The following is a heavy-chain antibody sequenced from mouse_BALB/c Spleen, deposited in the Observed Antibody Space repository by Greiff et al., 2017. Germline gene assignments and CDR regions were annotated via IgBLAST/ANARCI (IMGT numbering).Heavy chain of an antibody. V-gene: IGHV14-3*02. CDR2: IDPANGNT. Sequence: VQLQQSGAELVKPGASVKLSCTASGFNIKDTYMHWVKQRPEQGLEWIGRIDPANGNTKYDPKFQGKATITADTSSNTAYLQLSSLTSEDTAVYYCAIDYGSSYGYAMDYWGQGTSVTVSS. CDR3: AIDYGSSYGYAMDY. J-gene: IGHJ4*01. CDR1: GFNIKDTY. D-gene: IGHD1-1*01.